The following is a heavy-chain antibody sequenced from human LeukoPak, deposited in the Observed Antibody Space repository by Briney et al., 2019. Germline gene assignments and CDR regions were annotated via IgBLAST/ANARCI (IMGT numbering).Heavy chain of an antibody. CDR3: ANIFYDFWSGYPLGMDV. V-gene: IGHV3-7*01. J-gene: IGHJ6*02. Sequence: GGSLRLSCAASGFTFGSYWMSWVRQAPGKGLEWVANIKQDGSEKYYVDSVKGRFTISRDNAKNSLYLQMNSLRAEGTAVYYCANIFYDFWSGYPLGMDVWGQGTTVTVSS. CDR2: IKQDGSEK. D-gene: IGHD3-3*01. CDR1: GFTFGSYW.